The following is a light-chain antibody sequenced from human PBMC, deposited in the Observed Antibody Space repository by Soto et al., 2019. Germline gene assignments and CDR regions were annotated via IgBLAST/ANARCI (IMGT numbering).Light chain of an antibody. CDR2: YDS. Sequence: SYELTQPPSVSVASEKTARLTCGGDNIGSKRVHWYRQKPGQAPVLVIYYDSDRPSGIPERFSGSNSGNTATLTINRVEAGDEADYYCQVWDITTVHYVFGTGTKVTVL. V-gene: IGLV3-21*04. J-gene: IGLJ1*01. CDR3: QVWDITTVHYV. CDR1: NIGSKR.